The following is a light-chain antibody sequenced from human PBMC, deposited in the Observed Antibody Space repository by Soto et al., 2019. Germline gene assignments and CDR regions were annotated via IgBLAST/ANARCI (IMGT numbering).Light chain of an antibody. CDR2: GAS. V-gene: IGKV3-20*01. CDR1: QSVTNNY. J-gene: IGKJ1*01. Sequence: EIVLTQSPGTLSLSPGERANLSCRASQSVTNNYLAWYQQKPGQAPRLLIYGASSRATGIPDRFSGSGSGTDFTLTISRLEAEDFAVYYCQQYGSSPEWTFGQGTKVDI. CDR3: QQYGSSPEWT.